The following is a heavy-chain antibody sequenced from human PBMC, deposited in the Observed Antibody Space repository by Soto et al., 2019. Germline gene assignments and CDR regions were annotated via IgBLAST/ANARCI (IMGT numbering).Heavy chain of an antibody. CDR1: GFTFSSYA. CDR2: ISGSGGST. Sequence: HPGGSLRLSCAASGFTFSSYAMSWVRQAPGKGLEWVSAISGSGGSTYYADSVKGRFTISRDNSKNTLYLQMNSLRAEDTAVYYCAKATIGYSSGWYFDYWGQGTLVTVSS. J-gene: IGHJ4*02. CDR3: AKATIGYSSGWYFDY. V-gene: IGHV3-23*01. D-gene: IGHD6-19*01.